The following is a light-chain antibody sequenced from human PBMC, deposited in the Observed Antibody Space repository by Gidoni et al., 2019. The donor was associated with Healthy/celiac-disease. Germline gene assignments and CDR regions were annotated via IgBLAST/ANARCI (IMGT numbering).Light chain of an antibody. Sequence: DIQLTQSPSFLSASVGDRVTITCRARQGISSYLAWYQQKPGKAPKLLIYAASTLQSGVPSRFSGSGSGTEFTLPISSLQPEDFATYYCQHLNSYPITFGHGTRLEIK. V-gene: IGKV1-9*01. CDR3: QHLNSYPIT. CDR2: AAS. CDR1: QGISSY. J-gene: IGKJ5*01.